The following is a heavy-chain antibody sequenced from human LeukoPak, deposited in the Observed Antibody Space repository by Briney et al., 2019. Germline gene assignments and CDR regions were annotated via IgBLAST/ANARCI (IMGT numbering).Heavy chain of an antibody. CDR1: GFTFDDYA. J-gene: IGHJ4*02. V-gene: IGHV3-9*01. CDR2: ISWNSGSI. CDR3: AKDTSGYYGIFDY. D-gene: IGHD3-22*01. Sequence: GRSLRLSCAASGFTFDDYAMHWVRQAPGKGLERVSGISWNSGSIGYADSVKGRFTISRDNAKNSLYLQMNSLRAEDTALYYCAKDTSGYYGIFDYWGQGTLVTVSS.